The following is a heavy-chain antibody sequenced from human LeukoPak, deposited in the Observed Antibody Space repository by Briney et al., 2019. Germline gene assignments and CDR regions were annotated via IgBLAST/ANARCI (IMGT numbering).Heavy chain of an antibody. CDR2: IIPILGIA. D-gene: IGHD2-15*01. CDR1: GGTFSSYA. J-gene: IGHJ3*02. Sequence: SVKVSCKASGGTFSSYAISWVRQAPGQGLEWMGRIIPILGIANYAQKFQGRVTITADKSTSTAYMELRSLRSEDTAVYYCAILGDCSGGSCFDAFDIWGQGTMVTVSS. CDR3: AILGDCSGGSCFDAFDI. V-gene: IGHV1-69*04.